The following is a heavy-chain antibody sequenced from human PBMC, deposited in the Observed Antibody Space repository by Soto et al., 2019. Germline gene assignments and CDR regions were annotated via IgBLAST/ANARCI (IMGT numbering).Heavy chain of an antibody. V-gene: IGHV1-24*01. J-gene: IGHJ3*02. CDR2: FDPEDGET. CDR3: AIGWLLRGDAFDI. Sequence: VASVKVSCKVSGYTLTELSMHWVRQAPGKGLEWMGGFDPEDGETIYAQKFQGRVTMTEDTSTDTAYMELSSLRSEDTAVYYCAIGWLLRGDAFDIWGQGTMVTVSS. D-gene: IGHD3-22*01. CDR1: GYTLTELS.